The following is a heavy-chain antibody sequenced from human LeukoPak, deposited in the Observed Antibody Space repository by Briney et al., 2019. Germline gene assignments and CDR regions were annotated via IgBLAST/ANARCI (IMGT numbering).Heavy chain of an antibody. J-gene: IGHJ4*02. Sequence: GGSLRLSCAASGFTFSSYSMNWVRQAPGKGLEWVSSISSSSSYIYYADSVRGRLTISRDNAKNSLYLQMNSLRAEDTAVYYCARAPRELFDYWGQGTLVTVSS. V-gene: IGHV3-21*01. D-gene: IGHD3-10*01. CDR2: ISSSSSYI. CDR3: ARAPRELFDY. CDR1: GFTFSSYS.